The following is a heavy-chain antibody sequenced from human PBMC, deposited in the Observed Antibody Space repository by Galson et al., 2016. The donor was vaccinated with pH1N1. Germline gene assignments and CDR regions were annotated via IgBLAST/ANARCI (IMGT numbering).Heavy chain of an antibody. CDR3: ATEDYYTSLY. CDR2: ISGSGRDT. CDR1: GFTFNKYA. D-gene: IGHD1-26*01. Sequence: SLRLSCAASGFTFNKYAMTWVRQAPGKGLEWVSAISGSGRDTYYADSVKGRCTISRDNAENSLSLQMNSLRVEDTALYYCATEDYYTSLYWGQGILVTVSS. J-gene: IGHJ4*02. V-gene: IGHV3-23*01.